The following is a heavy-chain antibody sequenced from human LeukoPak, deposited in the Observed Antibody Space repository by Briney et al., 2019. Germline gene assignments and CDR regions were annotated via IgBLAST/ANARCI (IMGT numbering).Heavy chain of an antibody. J-gene: IGHJ4*02. CDR3: ARGIYNDYYFDY. CDR2: ITHSGVS. Sequence: SEPLSLTFVVYGGSVNCFYWSWIRQPPGKGLEWIGEITHSGVSSYNPSLKGRVTISVDTSKNQFSLKLRSVTAADTAVYYCARGIYNDYYFDYWGQGTLVTVSS. V-gene: IGHV4-34*01. D-gene: IGHD5-24*01. CDR1: GGSVNCFY.